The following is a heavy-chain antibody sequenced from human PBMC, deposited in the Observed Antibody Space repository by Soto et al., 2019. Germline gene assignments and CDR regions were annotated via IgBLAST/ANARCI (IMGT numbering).Heavy chain of an antibody. CDR1: GFTFSSYA. D-gene: IGHD2-2*01. J-gene: IGHJ3*02. CDR2: ISGSGGST. CDR3: AKVPAVPAAYYGDYARVGAFDI. Sequence: PGGSLRLSCAASGFTFSSYAMSWVRQAPGKGLEWVSAISGSGGSTYYADSVKGRFTISRDNSKNTLCLQMNSLRAEDTAVYYCAKVPAVPAAYYGDYARVGAFDIWGQGTMVTVSS. V-gene: IGHV3-23*01.